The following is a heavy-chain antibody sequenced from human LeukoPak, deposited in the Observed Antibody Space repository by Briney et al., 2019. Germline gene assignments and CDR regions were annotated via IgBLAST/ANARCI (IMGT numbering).Heavy chain of an antibody. Sequence: GGSLRLSCAASGFTFSTYAMSWVRQAPGKGLEWVSAISVSGDGTYYADSLKGRFTISRDNSKNTIYLQMNSLRAEDTAVYYCAKVYLTTVTISYFDLWGCGTLVTVSS. D-gene: IGHD4-17*01. CDR3: AKVYLTTVTISYFDL. CDR2: ISVSGDGT. CDR1: GFTFSTYA. V-gene: IGHV3-23*01. J-gene: IGHJ2*01.